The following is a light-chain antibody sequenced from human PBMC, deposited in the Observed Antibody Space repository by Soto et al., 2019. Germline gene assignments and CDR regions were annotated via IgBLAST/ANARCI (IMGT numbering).Light chain of an antibody. Sequence: EIVLTQSPGTLSLSPGERATLSCRASQSVSSSYLAWYQQKPGQAPRLLIYGASSSATGIPDRFSGSGSGTDFTLTISRLEPEYFAVYYCQQYGSSPRTFGQGTKLEIK. CDR2: GAS. CDR3: QQYGSSPRT. V-gene: IGKV3-20*01. CDR1: QSVSSSY. J-gene: IGKJ2*01.